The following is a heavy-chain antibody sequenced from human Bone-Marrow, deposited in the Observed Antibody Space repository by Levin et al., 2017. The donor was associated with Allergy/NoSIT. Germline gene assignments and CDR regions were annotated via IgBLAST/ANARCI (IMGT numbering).Heavy chain of an antibody. D-gene: IGHD3-22*01. CDR1: GDTFSSHA. CDR2: VITFFGTT. Sequence: PEASVKVSCEASGDTFSSHAISWVRQAPGQGLEWMGGVITFFGTTDYAQRFQDRLTISADESSTTAFMELSSLTSEDTAVYFCARGLDRDSTGYYLDTWGQGTLVTVSS. CDR3: ARGLDRDSTGYYLDT. V-gene: IGHV1-69*13. J-gene: IGHJ4*02.